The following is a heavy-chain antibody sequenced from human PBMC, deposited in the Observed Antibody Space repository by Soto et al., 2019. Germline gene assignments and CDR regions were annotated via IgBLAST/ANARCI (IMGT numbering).Heavy chain of an antibody. J-gene: IGHJ4*02. Sequence: GGSLRLSCAASGFTFSSYAMSWVRQAPGKGLEWVAALNGGSTYYTGSVEGRFTISRDNSKNTRYLQMNSLRAEDTAVYYCAKDGLSWGSYFDYWGQGALVTVSS. V-gene: IGHV3-23*01. D-gene: IGHD7-27*01. CDR1: GFTFSSYA. CDR3: AKDGLSWGSYFDY. CDR2: LNGGST.